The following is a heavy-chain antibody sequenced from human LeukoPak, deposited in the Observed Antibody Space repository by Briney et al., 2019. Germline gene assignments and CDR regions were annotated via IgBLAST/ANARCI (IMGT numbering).Heavy chain of an antibody. CDR3: ARQEESHCSSTSCKEPYYYYMDV. J-gene: IGHJ6*03. CDR1: GGSISSSSYY. D-gene: IGHD2-2*01. CDR2: IYYSGST. V-gene: IGHV4-39*01. Sequence: SETLSLTCTVSGGSISSSSYYWGWIRQPPGKGLEWIGSIYYSGSTYYNPSLKSRVTISVDTSKNQFSLKLSSVTAADTAVYYCARQEESHCSSTSCKEPYYYYMDVWGKGTTVTVSS.